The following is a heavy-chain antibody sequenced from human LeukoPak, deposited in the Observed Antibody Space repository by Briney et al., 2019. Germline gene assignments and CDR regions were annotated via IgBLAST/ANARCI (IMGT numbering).Heavy chain of an antibody. CDR3: AIAAAGTGFDY. V-gene: IGHV1-45*02. D-gene: IGHD6-13*01. Sequence: ASVKVSCKASGYTFTYRYLHWVRQAPGQALEWMGWITPFNGNTNYAQKFQDRVTITRDRSMSTAYMELSSLRSEDTAMYYCAIAAAGTGFDYWGQGTPVTVSS. J-gene: IGHJ4*02. CDR2: ITPFNGNT. CDR1: GYTFTYRY.